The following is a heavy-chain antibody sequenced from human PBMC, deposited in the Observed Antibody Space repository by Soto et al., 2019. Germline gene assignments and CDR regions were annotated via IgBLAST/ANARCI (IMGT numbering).Heavy chain of an antibody. V-gene: IGHV3-23*01. D-gene: IGHD3-22*01. Sequence: EVQLLESGGGLVHPGGSLRLSCAASGFTFSIYAMSWVRQAPGKGMEWVSTIGGSGGGASYADIVRGRFTISRDNSQNTLDLQMNSLSAEDTAVYYCAKDAPGRGWLSDYWGQGTLVPVSS. CDR3: AKDAPGRGWLSDY. CDR2: IGGSGGGA. J-gene: IGHJ4*02. CDR1: GFTFSIYA.